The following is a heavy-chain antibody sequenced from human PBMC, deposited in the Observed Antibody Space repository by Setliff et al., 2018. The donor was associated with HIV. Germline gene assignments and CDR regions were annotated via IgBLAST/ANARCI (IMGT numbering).Heavy chain of an antibody. CDR2: IYWNDDK. J-gene: IGHJ3*02. Sequence: SGPTGDPTQTLTLTCTFSGFSLSTNGVAVGWSRQPPGKAMEWLALIYWNDDKRYRPSLESRLTITKHISKNQVVLTMTNMDPVDTAIYYCAHSVGSGSYYNPDAFEIWGQGTMVTVS. CDR3: AHSVGSGSYYNPDAFEI. CDR1: GFSLSTNGVA. D-gene: IGHD3-10*01. V-gene: IGHV2-5*01.